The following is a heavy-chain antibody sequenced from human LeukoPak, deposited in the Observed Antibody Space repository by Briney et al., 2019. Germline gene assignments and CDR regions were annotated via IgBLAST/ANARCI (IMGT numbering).Heavy chain of an antibody. CDR2: ISGRDDRT. Sequence: PGGSLRLSCSASGFTFSSHALSWVRQAPGKGLEWVSSISGRDDRTFHADFVRGRFTISKDNSKTTVYLQMNNLRADDTALYYCASISIGEFEVWGLGTLVTVSS. V-gene: IGHV3-23*01. CDR3: ASISIGEFEV. CDR1: GFTFSSHA. D-gene: IGHD2-21*01. J-gene: IGHJ1*01.